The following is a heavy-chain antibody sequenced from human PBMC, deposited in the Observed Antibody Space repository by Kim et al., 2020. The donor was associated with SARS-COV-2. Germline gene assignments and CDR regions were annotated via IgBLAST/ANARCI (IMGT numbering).Heavy chain of an antibody. Sequence: SETLSLTCTVSGGSISSYYWSWIRQPPGKGLEWIGDIYYSGSTNYNASLKSRVTILVDTSKNQFPLKLSSVTAADTAVYYCARASGYSWFDPWGQGTLVTVSS. CDR2: IYYSGST. J-gene: IGHJ5*02. CDR3: ARASGYSWFDP. V-gene: IGHV4-59*01. CDR1: GGSISSYY. D-gene: IGHD1-26*01.